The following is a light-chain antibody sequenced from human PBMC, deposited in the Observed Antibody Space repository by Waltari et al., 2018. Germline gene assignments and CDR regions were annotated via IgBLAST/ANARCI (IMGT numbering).Light chain of an antibody. CDR1: QSVFYSPNNKNY. CDR2: WAS. Sequence: EIVMTQSPDSLTVSLGERATINCKSSQSVFYSPNNKNYLAWYQQKRGQPPKVLIYWASTRESGVPDRFSGSGSGTDFTLTISSLQAEDVAVYYCQQYSSSPPTFGQGTKVDIK. J-gene: IGKJ1*01. V-gene: IGKV4-1*01. CDR3: QQYSSSPPT.